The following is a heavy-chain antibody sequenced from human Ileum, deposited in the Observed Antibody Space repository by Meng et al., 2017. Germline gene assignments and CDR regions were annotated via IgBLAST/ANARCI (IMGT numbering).Heavy chain of an antibody. J-gene: IGHJ4*02. CDR3: ARHIVGPTPGMEY. V-gene: IGHV4-4*02. CDR2: IYQSGST. Sequence: QVQLQGSGPGPVKPSGTLLLPFAGAGDSISSSCWWSWVRQPPGKGLEWIGQIYQSGSTNYNPSLKSRVVISIGRSENQLSLKLSSVTAADTAVYYCARHIVGPTPGMEYWGQGTLVTVSS. CDR1: GDSISSSCW. D-gene: IGHD1-26*01.